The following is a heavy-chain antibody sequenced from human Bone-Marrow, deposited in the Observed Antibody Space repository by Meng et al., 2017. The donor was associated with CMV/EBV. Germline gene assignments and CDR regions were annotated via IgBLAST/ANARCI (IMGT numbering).Heavy chain of an antibody. CDR2: INANTGGT. V-gene: IGHV1-2*02. D-gene: IGHD3/OR15-3a*01. CDR3: ASAYDFGIGYYTYYFDY. J-gene: IGHJ4*02. Sequence: ASVKVSCKTSGYTLTAYYLHWVRQAPGEGLEWMGWINANTGGTNYAQKFQGRITMTRDTSIRTAYMELSSLRSDDTAVYYWASAYDFGIGYYTYYFDYWGQGTLVTVSS. CDR1: GYTLTAYY.